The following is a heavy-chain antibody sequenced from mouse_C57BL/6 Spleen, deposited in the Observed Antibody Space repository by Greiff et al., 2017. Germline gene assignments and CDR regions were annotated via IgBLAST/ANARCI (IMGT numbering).Heavy chain of an antibody. Sequence: VKLQQSGAELMKPGASVKLSCKATGYTFTGYWIEWVKQRPGHGLEWIGEILPGSGSTNYNEKFKGKATFTADTSSNTAYMQLSSLTTEDSAIYYCAGIYYYGSSYRSAMDYWGQGTSVTVSS. V-gene: IGHV1-9*01. CDR2: ILPGSGST. CDR1: GYTFTGYW. J-gene: IGHJ4*01. CDR3: AGIYYYGSSYRSAMDY. D-gene: IGHD1-1*01.